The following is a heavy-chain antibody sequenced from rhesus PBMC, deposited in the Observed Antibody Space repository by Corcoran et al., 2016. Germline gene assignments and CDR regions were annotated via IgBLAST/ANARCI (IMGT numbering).Heavy chain of an antibody. J-gene: IGHJ5-1*01. CDR2: IYPVDSDT. CDR1: GYSFTSRW. D-gene: IGHD4-11*01. Sequence: EVQLVQSGAEVKRPGESLRISCKTSGYSFTSRWISGGRQMPGKGRGWMGSIYPVDSDTKYHPSFQVHVTISADKSISTTYLQWSSLKASDTATYYCAKDRTSLTNRFDVWGPGVLVTVSS. V-gene: IGHV5-43*02. CDR3: AKDRTSLTNRFDV.